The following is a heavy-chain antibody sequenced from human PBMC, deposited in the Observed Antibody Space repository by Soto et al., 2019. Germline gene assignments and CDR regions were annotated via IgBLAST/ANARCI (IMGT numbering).Heavy chain of an antibody. CDR2: IYSSGST. Sequence: EILPFAGSVFVGSIHSRSWSWIRQCAGKGLEWIGRIYSSGSTNYNPSLKGRVTMSLDTSKNQFSLRLTSLTAADTAVYFCARDYGYYDSSAYHLYEAFNVWGQGTMVTVSS. D-gene: IGHD3-22*01. CDR1: VGSIHSRS. V-gene: IGHV4-4*07. J-gene: IGHJ3*01. CDR3: ARDYGYYDSSAYHLYEAFNV.